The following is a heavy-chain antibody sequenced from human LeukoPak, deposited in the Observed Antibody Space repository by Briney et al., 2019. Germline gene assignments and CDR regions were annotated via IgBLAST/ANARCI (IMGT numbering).Heavy chain of an antibody. D-gene: IGHD2-2*01. V-gene: IGHV1-69*02. J-gene: IGHJ5*02. Sequence: SVKVSCKASGGTFSSYSIHWVRQAPGQGLEWMGRIIPILGIINYAQKFQGRVTITADKSTSTAYMELSSLRSEDTAVYYCARGVPAALGWFDPWGQGTLVTVSS. CDR3: ARGVPAALGWFDP. CDR2: IIPILGII. CDR1: GGTFSSYS.